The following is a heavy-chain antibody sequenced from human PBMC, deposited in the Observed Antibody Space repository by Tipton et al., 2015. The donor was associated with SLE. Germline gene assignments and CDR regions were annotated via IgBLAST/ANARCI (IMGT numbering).Heavy chain of an antibody. CDR2: IIHSGVT. D-gene: IGHD1-1*01. CDR1: GVSFNGYF. J-gene: IGHJ4*02. CDR3: ARVAPTEVFDY. Sequence: TLSLTCAVSGVSFNGYFWTWIRQPPGKGLEWIAEIIHSGVTNYNPSLRSRVTISVDMSKNQVSLKLSSVTAADTAVYYCARVAPTEVFDYWGQGTLVTVSS. V-gene: IGHV4-34*12.